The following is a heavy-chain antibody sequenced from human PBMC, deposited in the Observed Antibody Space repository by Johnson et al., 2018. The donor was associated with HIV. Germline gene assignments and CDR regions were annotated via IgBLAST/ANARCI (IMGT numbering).Heavy chain of an antibody. Sequence: VQLVESGGGLVQPGGYLRLSCAASGFTVSSNYMSWVRQAPGKGLEWVSIIYSGGRTYYADSVKGRFTISRDNSKNTLYLQMNSLRAEDTAVYYCARLTWDQNRGWDAFDIWGQGTMVTVSS. CDR3: ARLTWDQNRGWDAFDI. CDR1: GFTVSSNY. CDR2: IYSGGRT. J-gene: IGHJ3*02. D-gene: IGHD1-26*01. V-gene: IGHV3-66*01.